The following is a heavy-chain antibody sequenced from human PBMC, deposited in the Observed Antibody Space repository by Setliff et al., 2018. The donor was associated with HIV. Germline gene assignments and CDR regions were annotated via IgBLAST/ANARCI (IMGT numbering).Heavy chain of an antibody. D-gene: IGHD6-6*01. CDR2: IYYSGST. CDR1: GYSVSSGYY. V-gene: IGHV4-38-2*01. J-gene: IGHJ4*02. CDR3: ARSNELIAARYFDY. Sequence: SETLSLTCAVSGYSVSSGYYWGWIRQPPGKGLEWIGSIYYSGSTYYNPPLKSRVTISVDTSKSQFSLRLSSVTAADTAVYYCARSNELIAARYFDYWGQGTLVTVSS.